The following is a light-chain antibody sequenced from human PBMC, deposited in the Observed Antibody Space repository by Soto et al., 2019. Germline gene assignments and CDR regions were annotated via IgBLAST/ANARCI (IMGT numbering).Light chain of an antibody. CDR3: LQYNSYPRT. V-gene: IGKV1-16*02. J-gene: IGKJ1*01. Sequence: DIQMTQSPSSLSASVGDRVTITCRARQGISNHLDWFQQQPGKAPKTLIYDASSLHSGVPSKFSGSGSGPDLTLTISSLQHEDFATYYCLQYNSYPRTFGQGTKVDI. CDR1: QGISNH. CDR2: DAS.